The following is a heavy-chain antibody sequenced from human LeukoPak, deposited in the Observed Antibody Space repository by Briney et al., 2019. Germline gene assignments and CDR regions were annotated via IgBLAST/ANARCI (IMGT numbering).Heavy chain of an antibody. CDR1: GFIFSSHD. CDR2: ISYDGSKK. V-gene: IGHV3-30*03. D-gene: IGHD1-14*01. J-gene: IGHJ4*02. Sequence: PGGSLRLSCAASGFIFSSHDIHWVRQAPGKGLELVAVISYDGSKKYYADSVKGRFTISRDNSKNTVYLEMNSLRAEDTAMYYCARESREPGHWGQGTPVTVSS. CDR3: ARESREPGH.